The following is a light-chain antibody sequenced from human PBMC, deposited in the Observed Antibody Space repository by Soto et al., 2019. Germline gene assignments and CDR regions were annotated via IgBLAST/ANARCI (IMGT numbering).Light chain of an antibody. Sequence: EIVLTQSPGTLSLSPGERATLSCRASQSVSSNYLAWYQQKPGQAPRLLIYGASIRAPGIPDRFSGSGSGTDFTLTISRLEPEDFAVYYCQQYGSSPRTFGQGTKLEIK. CDR1: QSVSSNY. CDR2: GAS. V-gene: IGKV3-20*01. J-gene: IGKJ2*01. CDR3: QQYGSSPRT.